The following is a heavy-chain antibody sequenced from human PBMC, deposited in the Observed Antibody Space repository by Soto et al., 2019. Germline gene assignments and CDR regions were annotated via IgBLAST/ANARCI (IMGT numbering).Heavy chain of an antibody. CDR2: IYYSGST. Sequence: PSETLSLTCTVSGGSISSYYWSWIRQPPGKGLEWIGYIYYSGSTNYNPSLKSRVTISVDTSKNQFSLKLSSVTAADTAVYYCARAIRYSSGWYEYNWFDPWGQGTLVTVSS. V-gene: IGHV4-59*01. D-gene: IGHD6-19*01. CDR1: GGSISSYY. J-gene: IGHJ5*02. CDR3: ARAIRYSSGWYEYNWFDP.